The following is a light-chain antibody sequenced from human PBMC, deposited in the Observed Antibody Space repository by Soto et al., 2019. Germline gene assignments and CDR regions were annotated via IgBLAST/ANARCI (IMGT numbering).Light chain of an antibody. CDR1: QSLSGGY. J-gene: IGKJ5*01. Sequence: EIVLTQSPGTLSLSPGERATLSCRASQSLSGGYLAWFQPNPGQAPRLLIHSASNRSTGIPDRFSGSGSGTDFTLTISRLEPEDFVVYYCQQNSSLPITFGQGTRLEIK. V-gene: IGKV3-20*01. CDR3: QQNSSLPIT. CDR2: SAS.